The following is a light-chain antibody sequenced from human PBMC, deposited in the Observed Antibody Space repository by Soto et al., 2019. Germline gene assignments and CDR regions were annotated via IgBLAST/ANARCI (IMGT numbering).Light chain of an antibody. CDR1: LRISSD. J-gene: IGKJ2*01. CDR2: GAS. V-gene: IGKV1-39*01. Sequence: DIQMTQSPSSLSASVGDRVTITCRASLRISSDLNWFQQKPGKAPKVLIFGASSLQSGVPSRFSGSGSGTEFTLPISSLQREDSATYYCQQSYTTPRTFGQGTKLEIK. CDR3: QQSYTTPRT.